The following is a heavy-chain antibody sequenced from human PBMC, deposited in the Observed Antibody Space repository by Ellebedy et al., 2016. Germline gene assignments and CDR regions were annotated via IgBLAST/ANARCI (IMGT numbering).Heavy chain of an antibody. D-gene: IGHD6-13*01. CDR3: VKGATSGSWVTMEY. J-gene: IGHJ4*02. CDR2: ISFDGTDK. V-gene: IGHV3-30-3*01. Sequence: GGSLRLSCAASGFTFSSYAMHWVRQAPGKGLEWVAVISFDGTDKYHADSVKGRFTISRDNSKNTLYLQMNSLRVEDTALYYCVKGATSGSWVTMEYWGQGALVTVSS. CDR1: GFTFSSYA.